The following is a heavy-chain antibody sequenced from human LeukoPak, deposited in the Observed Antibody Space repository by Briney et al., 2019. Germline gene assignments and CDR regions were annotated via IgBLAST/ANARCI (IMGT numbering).Heavy chain of an antibody. V-gene: IGHV3-7*04. J-gene: IGHJ4*02. D-gene: IGHD3-22*01. CDR2: INQGGTVP. Sequence: GSPRLSCAASGFPFRSYWMSWVRQAPGKGLEWVANINQGGTVPYYVDSVKGRFTMSRDNAEKSLYLQMNSLRAEDTAVYYCARADRGDNYDSSRGQGTLVTVSS. CDR3: ARADRGDNYDSS. CDR1: GFPFRSYW.